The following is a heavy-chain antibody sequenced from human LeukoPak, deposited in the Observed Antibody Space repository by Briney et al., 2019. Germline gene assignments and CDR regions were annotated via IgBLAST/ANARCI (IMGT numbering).Heavy chain of an antibody. Sequence: PGGSLRLSRAVSGFTFSSYSMNWVRPAPGKGLEWVSYISSSSSSIYYPASVKGRFTVSRNNGKNSLYLQMNSRRAEDTAEYYCARGDYNYYYYMDVWGKGTTVSVSS. J-gene: IGHJ6*03. CDR2: ISSSSSSI. CDR3: ARGDYNYYYYMDV. V-gene: IGHV3-48*04. CDR1: GFTFSSYS.